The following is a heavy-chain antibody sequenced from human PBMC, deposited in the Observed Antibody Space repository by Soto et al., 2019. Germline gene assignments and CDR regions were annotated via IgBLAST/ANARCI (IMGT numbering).Heavy chain of an antibody. J-gene: IGHJ3*02. CDR1: GGSISSYY. CDR3: ARDAGGYCSGGSCRDAFDI. CDR2: IYYSGST. V-gene: IGHV4-59*01. D-gene: IGHD2-15*01. Sequence: GSLRLSCTVSGGSISSYYWSWIRQPPGKGLEWIGYIYYSGSTNYNPSLKSRVTISVDTSKNQFSLKLSSVTAADTAVYYCARDAGGYCSGGSCRDAFDIWGQGTMVTVSS.